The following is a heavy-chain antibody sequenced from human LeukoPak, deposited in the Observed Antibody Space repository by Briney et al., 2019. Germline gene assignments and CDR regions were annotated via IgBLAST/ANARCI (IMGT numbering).Heavy chain of an antibody. CDR3: ARHRGSSGWPYYYYAMDV. D-gene: IGHD6-19*01. V-gene: IGHV4-38-2*02. CDR1: GYSISSGYY. Sequence: SETLSLTCTVSGYSISSGYYWGWIRQPPGKGLEWVGSIYHSGSSYYNPSLKSRVSISVDTSKNQFSLKLTSVTAADTAVYYCARHRGSSGWPYYYYAMDVWGQGTTVTVSS. J-gene: IGHJ6*02. CDR2: IYHSGSS.